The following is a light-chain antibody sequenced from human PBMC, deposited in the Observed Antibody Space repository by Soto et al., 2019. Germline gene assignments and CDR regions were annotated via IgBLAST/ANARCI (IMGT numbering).Light chain of an antibody. V-gene: IGLV1-40*01. CDR1: SSNIGAGYD. Sequence: QAVVTQPPSVSGAPGQRVTISCTGSSSNIGAGYDVHWYQQLPGAAPKLLMYGNINRPSGVPDRFSGSKSGTSASLAITGLQDEDEADYYCQSYDSSLSGRVFGGGTKLTVL. CDR3: QSYDSSLSGRV. J-gene: IGLJ2*01. CDR2: GNI.